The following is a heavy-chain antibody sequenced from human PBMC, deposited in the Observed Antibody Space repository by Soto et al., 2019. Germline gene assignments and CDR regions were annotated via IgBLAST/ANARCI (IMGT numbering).Heavy chain of an antibody. D-gene: IGHD2-2*01. J-gene: IGHJ6*02. CDR1: GFTFSSYA. CDR3: AKFGLVIVVVPAILYGMDV. V-gene: IGHV3-23*01. Sequence: GGSLRLSCAASGFTFSSYAMSWVRQAPGKGLEWVSAISGSGGSTYYADSVKGRFTISRDNSKNTLYLQMNSLRAEDTAVYYCAKFGLVIVVVPAILYGMDVWGQGTTVTVSS. CDR2: ISGSGGST.